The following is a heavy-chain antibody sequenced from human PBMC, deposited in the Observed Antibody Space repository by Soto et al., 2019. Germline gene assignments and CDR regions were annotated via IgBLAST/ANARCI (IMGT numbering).Heavy chain of an antibody. Sequence: GGSLRLSCAASGFTFSSYAMHWVRQAPGKGLEWVAVISYDGSNKYYADSVKGRFTISRDNSKNTLYLQMNSLRAEDTAVYYCARDAGPGMRVWGSYRAGPLDYWGQGTLVTVSS. CDR2: ISYDGSNK. J-gene: IGHJ4*02. CDR3: ARDAGPGMRVWGSYRAGPLDY. D-gene: IGHD3-16*02. V-gene: IGHV3-30-3*01. CDR1: GFTFSSYA.